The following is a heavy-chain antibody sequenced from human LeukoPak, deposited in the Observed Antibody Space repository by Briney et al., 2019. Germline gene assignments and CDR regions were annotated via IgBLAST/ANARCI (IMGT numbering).Heavy chain of an antibody. CDR3: ARELRLWFGEPYYFDY. Sequence: PGGSLRLSCAASGFTFSSYAMTWVRQAPGKGLECVSAISGSSGTTYYADSVKGRFTISRDNSKNTLYLQMNSLRAEDTAVYYCARELRLWFGEPYYFDYWGQGTLVTVSS. CDR2: ISGSSGTT. J-gene: IGHJ4*02. CDR1: GFTFSSYA. D-gene: IGHD3-10*01. V-gene: IGHV3-23*01.